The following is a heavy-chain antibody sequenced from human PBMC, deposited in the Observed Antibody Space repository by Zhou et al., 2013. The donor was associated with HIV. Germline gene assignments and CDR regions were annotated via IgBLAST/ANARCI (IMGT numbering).Heavy chain of an antibody. J-gene: IGHJ6*04. CDR2: IYTSGGT. CDR3: ARAERLDHQMDV. CDR1: GGSIRSYY. V-gene: IGHV4-4*07. Sequence: QVQLQESGPGLVKPSETLSLTCTVSGGSIRSYYWTWIRQPAGKGLEWIGRIYTSGGTNYNPSLKSRVTMSVDTFKNQFSLKLTSVTAADTAVYYCARAERLDHQMDVWGKGTTVTVSS.